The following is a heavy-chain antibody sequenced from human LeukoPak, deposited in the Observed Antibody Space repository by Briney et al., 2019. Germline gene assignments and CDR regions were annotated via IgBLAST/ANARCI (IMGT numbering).Heavy chain of an antibody. CDR1: GGSISSSSYY. J-gene: IGHJ6*03. Sequence: PETLSLTCTVSGGSISSSSYYWGWIRQPPGKGLEWIGSIYYSGGTYYNPSLKSRVTISVDTSKNQFSLKLSSVTAADTAVYYCARRALRSSRSYMDVWGKGTTVTVSS. CDR2: IYYSGGT. CDR3: ARRALRSSRSYMDV. D-gene: IGHD3-3*01. V-gene: IGHV4-39*01.